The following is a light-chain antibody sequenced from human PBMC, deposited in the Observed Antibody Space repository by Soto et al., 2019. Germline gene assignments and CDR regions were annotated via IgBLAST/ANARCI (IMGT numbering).Light chain of an antibody. CDR1: SNHVGGYNL. CDR2: EVN. Sequence: QSALTQPASVSGSPGQSITISCTGTSNHVGGYNLVSWFQQHPGKAPKLMISEVNKRPSGVSNRFSGSKSANTASLTISGLQAEDEADYYCCSHVGGSSPQWVFGGGTKVTVL. V-gene: IGLV2-23*02. J-gene: IGLJ3*02. CDR3: CSHVGGSSPQWV.